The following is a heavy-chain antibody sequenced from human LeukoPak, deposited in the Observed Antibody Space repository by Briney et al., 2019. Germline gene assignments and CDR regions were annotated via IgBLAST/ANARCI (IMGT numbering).Heavy chain of an antibody. CDR3: VRTPRGYNSGTFFDY. D-gene: IGHD6-19*01. CDR2: ISGDGTST. Sequence: PGGSLRLSCADSGFTFSNCWMHWVRQGPGKGLVWVSRISGDGTSTSYADSVKGRFTISRGNARNTLYLQMNSLRAEDTAMYFCVRTPRGYNSGTFFDYWGQGTLVTVSS. V-gene: IGHV3-74*01. J-gene: IGHJ4*02. CDR1: GFTFSNCW.